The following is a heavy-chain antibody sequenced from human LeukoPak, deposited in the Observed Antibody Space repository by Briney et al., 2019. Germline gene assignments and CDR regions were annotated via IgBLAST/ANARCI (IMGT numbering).Heavy chain of an antibody. CDR1: GYSFTSYW. J-gene: IGHJ5*02. CDR3: ARRGGGDILTGYYANWFDP. V-gene: IGHV5-51*01. CDR2: IYPGDSDT. D-gene: IGHD3-9*01. Sequence: GESLKISCKGSGYSFTSYWIGWVRQMPGKGLEWMGTIYPGDSDTRYSPSFQGQVTISADKSISTAYLQWSSLKASDTAMYYCARRGGGDILTGYYANWFDPWGQGTLVTVSS.